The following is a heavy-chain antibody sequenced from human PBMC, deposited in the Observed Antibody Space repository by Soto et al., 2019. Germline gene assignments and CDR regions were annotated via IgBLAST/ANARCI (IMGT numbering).Heavy chain of an antibody. V-gene: IGHV3-30-3*01. Sequence: QVQLVESGGGVVQPGRSLRLSCAASGFTFSSYAMHWVRQAPGEGLEWVAVISYDGSNKYYADSVKGRFTISRDNSKNTLYLQMNSLRAEDTAVYYCARGGYYYGSGPNFDYWGQGTLVTVSS. D-gene: IGHD3-10*01. CDR3: ARGGYYYGSGPNFDY. J-gene: IGHJ4*02. CDR1: GFTFSSYA. CDR2: ISYDGSNK.